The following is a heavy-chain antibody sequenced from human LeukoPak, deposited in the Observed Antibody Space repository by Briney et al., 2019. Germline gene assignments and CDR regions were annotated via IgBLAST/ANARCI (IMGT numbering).Heavy chain of an antibody. CDR3: ARKGNAFDI. D-gene: IGHD3-10*01. J-gene: IGHJ3*02. CDR2: INTDGSST. Sequence: GSLRLSCAASGFTFSSFWMHRVRQTPGKGLVWVSRINTDGSSTDYADSVKGRFTISRDNAKNTLYLQMNSLRAEDTAVYYCARKGNAFDIWGQGTMVTVSS. CDR1: GFTFSSFW. V-gene: IGHV3-74*01.